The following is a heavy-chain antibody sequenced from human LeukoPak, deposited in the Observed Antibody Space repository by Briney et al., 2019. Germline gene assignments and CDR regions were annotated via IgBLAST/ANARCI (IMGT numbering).Heavy chain of an antibody. J-gene: IGHJ4*02. CDR3: ARDRDDYYFDY. V-gene: IGHV1-3*01. CDR2: INAGNGNT. D-gene: IGHD1-1*01. Sequence: ASVKVSCKASGYTFTSYAMHWVRQAPGQRLEWMGRINAGNGNTKYSQKFQGRVTITRDTSASTAYMELSSLRSEDTAVYYCARDRDDYYFDYWGQGTLVTVSS. CDR1: GYTFTSYA.